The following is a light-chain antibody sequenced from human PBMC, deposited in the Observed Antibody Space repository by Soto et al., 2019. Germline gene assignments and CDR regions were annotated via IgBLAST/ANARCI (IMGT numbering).Light chain of an antibody. CDR3: QQYNSYPT. V-gene: IGKV1-5*03. Sequence: DIQMTQSPSTLSASVGDRVTITCRASQSISSWLAWYQQKPGKAPKLLIYKASSLESGVPSRFSGSGSGTEFTLTISRLQPDDFATYYCQQYNSYPTFGGGTKVAIK. CDR2: KAS. J-gene: IGKJ4*01. CDR1: QSISSW.